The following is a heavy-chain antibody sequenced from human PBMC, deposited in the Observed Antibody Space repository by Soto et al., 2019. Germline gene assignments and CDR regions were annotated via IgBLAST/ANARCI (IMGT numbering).Heavy chain of an antibody. J-gene: IGHJ4*02. D-gene: IGHD6-19*01. CDR1: GYTFTAYS. Sequence: QVQLVHSEAEVKKPGASVKVSCKASGYTFTAYSMHWVRQAPGQWLEWVGWFNPNSGDTIYAQKFQGRVTLTRDTSIGTAYMELYSLTSDDTAVYYCAREASAVISLDYWGQGTLVTVSS. V-gene: IGHV1-2*02. CDR3: AREASAVISLDY. CDR2: FNPNSGDT.